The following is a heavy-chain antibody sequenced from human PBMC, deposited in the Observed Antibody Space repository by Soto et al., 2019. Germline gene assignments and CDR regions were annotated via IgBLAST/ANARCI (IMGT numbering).Heavy chain of an antibody. CDR2: IYYSGTT. CDR1: CGSISNTADY. J-gene: IGHJ6*02. CDR3: ARDRAVANYYYYGMDV. Sequence: SETLSLTCTVSCGSISNTADYWAWIRQPRGKGLDWIGSIYYSGTTYYNPSLNSRVTVSAETSNNQFSLKLSSVTAADTAVYYCARDRAVANYYYYGMDVWGQGTTVTVSS. V-gene: IGHV4-39*02. D-gene: IGHD2-15*01.